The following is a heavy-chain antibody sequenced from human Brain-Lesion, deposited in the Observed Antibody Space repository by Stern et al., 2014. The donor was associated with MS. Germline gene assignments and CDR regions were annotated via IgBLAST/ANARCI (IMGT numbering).Heavy chain of an antibody. D-gene: IGHD6-6*01. CDR2: IWPGDSDA. CDR1: GYRFTSNW. V-gene: IGHV5-51*01. CDR3: ARRGDSSSSGFDY. J-gene: IGHJ4*02. Sequence: VQLVQSGADVKKPGGSLKISCKGSGYRFTSNWIGRGPQMPGKGWEWMGIIWPGDSDARYSQSFQGQVTISADKSISPAYRQWSSLQASDTAMYYCARRGDSSSSGFDYWGQGTLVIVSS.